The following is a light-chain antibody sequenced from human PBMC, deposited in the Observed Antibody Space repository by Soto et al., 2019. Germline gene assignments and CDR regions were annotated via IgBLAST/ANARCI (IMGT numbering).Light chain of an antibody. CDR1: QTISSNY. CDR2: GAS. J-gene: IGKJ3*01. V-gene: IGKV3-20*01. CDR3: QHYGRSPPEFP. Sequence: EIVLTQYPGTLSWSAGERATLSCSSSQTISSNYLAWYQQKPGQAPRLLIFGASYRATGIPDRVSGSGSGTDFTLTINRLELEDFAVYYCQHYGRSPPEFPFCHGTHGDIK.